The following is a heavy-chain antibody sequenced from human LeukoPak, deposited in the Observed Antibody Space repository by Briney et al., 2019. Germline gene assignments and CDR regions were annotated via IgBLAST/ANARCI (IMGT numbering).Heavy chain of an antibody. Sequence: GGSLRLSCAASGFTFSSYWMRWVRQAPGKGLEWVANIKQDGSEKYYADSLKGRFTISRDNGENSLYLQMTSLRAEDTAIYYCARYRSGCWFRGGDDIWGQGTMVSVSS. CDR2: IKQDGSEK. V-gene: IGHV3-7*05. D-gene: IGHD2-15*01. CDR1: GFTFSSYW. J-gene: IGHJ3*02. CDR3: ARYRSGCWFRGGDDI.